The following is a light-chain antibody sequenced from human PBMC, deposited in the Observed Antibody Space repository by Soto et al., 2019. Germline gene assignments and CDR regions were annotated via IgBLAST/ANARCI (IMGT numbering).Light chain of an antibody. CDR1: SSDVGGYNY. CDR2: DVS. Sequence: QSVLTQPASVSGSPGQSITFSCTGTSSDVGGYNYVSWYQQHPGKAPKLMIYDVSNRPSGVSNRFSGSKSGNTASLTISGLQAEDEADYYCSSYTSSSTLHVFGTGTKLTVL. J-gene: IGLJ1*01. CDR3: SSYTSSSTLHV. V-gene: IGLV2-14*01.